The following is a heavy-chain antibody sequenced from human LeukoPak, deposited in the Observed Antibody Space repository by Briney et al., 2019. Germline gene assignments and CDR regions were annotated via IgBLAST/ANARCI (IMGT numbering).Heavy chain of an antibody. Sequence: GGSLRLSCAASGFTFSSYSMNWVRQAPGKGLEWVSSISSSSSYIYYADSVKGRFTISRDNAKNSLYLQMNSLRAEDTAVYYCAKEGYSYGRDYVWGQGTLVTVSS. CDR3: AKEGYSYGRDYV. V-gene: IGHV3-21*04. CDR2: ISSSSSYI. J-gene: IGHJ4*02. D-gene: IGHD5-18*01. CDR1: GFTFSSYS.